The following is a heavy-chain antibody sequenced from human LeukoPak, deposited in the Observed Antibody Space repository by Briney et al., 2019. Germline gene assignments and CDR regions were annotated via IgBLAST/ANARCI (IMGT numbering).Heavy chain of an antibody. D-gene: IGHD3-16*02. CDR3: AKGGSYRSQPYFDY. V-gene: IGHV3-23*01. J-gene: IGHJ4*02. CDR1: GFPFSSYG. Sequence: GGSLRLSCAASGFPFSSYGMSWVRQAPGKGLEWVSAISGSGGSTYYADSVKGRFTISRDNAKNSLYLQMNSLRAEDTAVYYCAKGGSYRSQPYFDYWGQGTPVTVSS. CDR2: ISGSGGST.